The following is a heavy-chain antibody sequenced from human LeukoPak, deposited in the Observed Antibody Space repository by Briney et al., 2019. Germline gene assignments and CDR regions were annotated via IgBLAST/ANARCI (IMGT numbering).Heavy chain of an antibody. Sequence: APVKVSCKASGYTFTTYYIHWVRQAPGQGLEWMGRINPNSGGTIYAQKFQGRVTMTTDRSITTAYMEPSSLRSDDTAFYYCARMHYYYDRSYYTLDYWGQGTLVTVSS. V-gene: IGHV1-2*06. D-gene: IGHD3-22*01. CDR2: INPNSGGT. J-gene: IGHJ4*02. CDR1: GYTFTTYY. CDR3: ARMHYYYDRSYYTLDY.